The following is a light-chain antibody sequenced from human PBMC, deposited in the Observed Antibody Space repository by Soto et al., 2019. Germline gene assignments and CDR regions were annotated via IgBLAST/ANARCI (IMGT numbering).Light chain of an antibody. CDR3: QQYNNRPPPS. CDR1: QSVSSN. Sequence: EIVMTQSPATLSVSPGERATLSCRASQSVSSNLAWYQQRPGQAPRLLIYHASTRATDIPDRFSGSGSGTEFTPTISRLQSEDFAGYFCQQYNNRPPPSFGPGTKVDIK. CDR2: HAS. V-gene: IGKV3-15*01. J-gene: IGKJ3*01.